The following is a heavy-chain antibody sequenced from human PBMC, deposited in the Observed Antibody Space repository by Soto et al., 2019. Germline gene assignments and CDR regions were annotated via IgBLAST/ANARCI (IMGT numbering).Heavy chain of an antibody. J-gene: IGHJ2*01. Sequence: QEQLVESGGGVVQPGKSLRLSCAASRFAFSSYAMHWVRQAPGKGLEWLAVISYAGGYENYADSVKGRFTVSRDNSKNPMGRQINSLRPEDTALYCCAKGTTLSPRGYRDLWGQGTLVTVS. CDR3: AKGTTLSPRGYRDL. D-gene: IGHD1-7*01. CDR1: RFAFSSYA. CDR2: ISYAGGYE. V-gene: IGHV3-30*18.